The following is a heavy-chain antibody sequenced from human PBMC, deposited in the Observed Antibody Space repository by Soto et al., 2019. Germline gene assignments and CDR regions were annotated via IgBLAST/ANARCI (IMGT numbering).Heavy chain of an antibody. V-gene: IGHV1-69*13. CDR2: IIPIFGTA. CDR1: GGTFSSYA. J-gene: IGHJ6*02. D-gene: IGHD3-3*01. CDR3: ARGRPPAYDFWSGSMDV. Sequence: SVKVSCKASGGTFSSYAISWMRQAPGQGLEWMGGIIPIFGTANYAQKFQGRVTITADESTSTAYMELSSLRSEDAAVYYCARGRPPAYDFWSGSMDVWGQGTTVTVSS.